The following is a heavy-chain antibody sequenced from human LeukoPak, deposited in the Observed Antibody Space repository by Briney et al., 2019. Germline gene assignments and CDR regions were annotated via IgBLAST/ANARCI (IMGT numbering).Heavy chain of an antibody. CDR2: MNPNSGNT. CDR1: GYTFTSYD. Sequence: ASVKVSCKATGYTFTSYDINWVRQATGQGLEWLGWMNPNSGNTGYAQKFQGRVTMTRDTSLRIAYMELSSLGSEDTAVYYCARGSYYYDSSGYQVDYWGQGTLVTVSS. J-gene: IGHJ4*02. V-gene: IGHV1-8*01. D-gene: IGHD3-22*01. CDR3: ARGSYYYDSSGYQVDY.